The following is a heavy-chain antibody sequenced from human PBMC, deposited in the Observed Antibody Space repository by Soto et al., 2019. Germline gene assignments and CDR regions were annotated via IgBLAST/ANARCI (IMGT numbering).Heavy chain of an antibody. V-gene: IGHV2-5*02. Sequence: QITLKESGPTLVRPTQTLTLTCTFSGFSLSTSGVGVGWIRQPSGKALEWLALIYWDDDKRYSPSLKSRLTITKDTSKNQVVLTMTNMDPVDTATYYCAHSRCGGDCLQSYSSHYYYGMDVWGQGTTVTVSS. J-gene: IGHJ6*02. CDR2: IYWDDDK. CDR3: AHSRCGGDCLQSYSSHYYYGMDV. D-gene: IGHD2-21*02. CDR1: GFSLSTSGVG.